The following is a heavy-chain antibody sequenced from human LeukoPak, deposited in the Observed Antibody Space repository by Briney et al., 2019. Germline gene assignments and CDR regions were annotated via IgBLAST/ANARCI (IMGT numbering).Heavy chain of an antibody. J-gene: IGHJ4*02. D-gene: IGHD3-3*01. CDR2: ISSSSSYI. Sequence: GGSLRLSCAASGFTFDNAWMNWVRQAPGKGLEWVSSISSSSSYIYYADSVKGRFTISRDNAKNSLYLQMNSLRAEDTAVYYCARARIKIFGVVIVGPFDYWGQGTLVTVSS. V-gene: IGHV3-21*01. CDR1: GFTFDNAW. CDR3: ARARIKIFGVVIVGPFDY.